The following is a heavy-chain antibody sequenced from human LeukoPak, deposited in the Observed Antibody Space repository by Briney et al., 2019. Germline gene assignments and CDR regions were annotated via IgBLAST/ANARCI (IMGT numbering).Heavy chain of an antibody. D-gene: IGHD3-10*02. Sequence: GGSLRLSCVASEFTFSTYTMNWVRQAPGKGLEWVSYISSSGSTIYYADSVKGRFTISRDNAKNSLYLQMNSLRAEDTAVYYCAELGITMIGGVWGKGTTVTISS. CDR1: EFTFSTYT. J-gene: IGHJ6*04. CDR3: AELGITMIGGV. V-gene: IGHV3-48*03. CDR2: ISSSGSTI.